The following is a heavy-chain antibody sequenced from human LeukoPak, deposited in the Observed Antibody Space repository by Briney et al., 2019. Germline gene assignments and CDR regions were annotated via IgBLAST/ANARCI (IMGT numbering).Heavy chain of an antibody. CDR3: ARANYDFWSGRTDY. CDR2: INHSGST. D-gene: IGHD3-3*01. V-gene: IGHV4-34*01. Sequence: PSETLPLTCAVYGGSFSGYYWSWIRQPPGKGLEWIGEINHSGSTNYNPSLKSRVTISVDTSKNQFSLKLSSVTAADTAVYYCARANYDFWSGRTDYWGQGTLVTVSS. J-gene: IGHJ4*02. CDR1: GGSFSGYY.